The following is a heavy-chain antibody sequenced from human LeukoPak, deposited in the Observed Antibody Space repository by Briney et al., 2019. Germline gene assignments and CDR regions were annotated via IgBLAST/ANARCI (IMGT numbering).Heavy chain of an antibody. J-gene: IGHJ6*02. CDR2: IYWSSSGT. D-gene: IGHD3-10*01. Sequence: GRSLRLSCVVSGFNSEDHAMHWVRQAPGKGLEWVSGIYWSSSGTGYADSVKGRFTISRDNAKKSLYLQMNGLRVEDTAFYYCTKDLTPGGADVWGQGTTVTVSS. V-gene: IGHV3-9*02. CDR1: GFNSEDHA. CDR3: TKDLTPGGADV.